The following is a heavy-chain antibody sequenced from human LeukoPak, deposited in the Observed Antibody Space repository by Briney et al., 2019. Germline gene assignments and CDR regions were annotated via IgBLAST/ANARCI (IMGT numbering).Heavy chain of an antibody. CDR3: ATGRSEPYAFDI. V-gene: IGHV1-69*01. CDR1: GGTFSGYA. J-gene: IGHJ3*02. CDR2: IIPIFGTA. Sequence: GSSVKVSCKASGGTFSGYAISWVRQAPGQGLEWMGGIIPIFGTANYAQKFQGRVTITADESTSTAYMELSSLRSEDTAVYYCATGRSEPYAFDIWGQGTMVTVSS.